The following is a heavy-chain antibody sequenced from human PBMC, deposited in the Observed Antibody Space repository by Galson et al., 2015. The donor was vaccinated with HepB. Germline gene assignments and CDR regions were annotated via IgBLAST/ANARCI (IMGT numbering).Heavy chain of an antibody. CDR2: IKEDGSEK. D-gene: IGHD6-6*01. V-gene: IGHV3-7*01. CDR1: GFTFSSYW. J-gene: IGHJ3*01. Sequence: LRLSCAASGFTFSSYWMSWVRQGPGKGLEWVANIKEDGSEKYYVDSVKGRFTISRDNAKNSLNLQMNSLRAEDTAVYYCAREYRSSGDVFDFWGQGTMVSVSS. CDR3: AREYRSSGDVFDF.